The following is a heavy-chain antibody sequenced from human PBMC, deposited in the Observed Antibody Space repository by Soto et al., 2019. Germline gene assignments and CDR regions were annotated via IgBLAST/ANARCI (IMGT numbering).Heavy chain of an antibody. CDR2: INPNSGGT. CDR3: ARDRKGYCSGGSCYSHFDY. Sequence: ASVRVSCKASGYTFTGYYMHWVRQAPGQGLEWMGWINPNSGGTNYAQKFQGWVTMTRDTSISTAYMELSRLRSDDTAVYYCARDRKGYCSGGSCYSHFDYWGQGTLVTVSS. J-gene: IGHJ4*02. V-gene: IGHV1-2*04. CDR1: GYTFTGYY. D-gene: IGHD2-15*01.